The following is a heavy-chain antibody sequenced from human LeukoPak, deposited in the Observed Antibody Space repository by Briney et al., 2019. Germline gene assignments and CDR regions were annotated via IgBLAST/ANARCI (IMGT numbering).Heavy chain of an antibody. D-gene: IGHD1-26*01. CDR2: IYHSGST. CDR1: GYSISSGYY. J-gene: IGHJ3*02. CDR3: ARDGRWDVFDI. Sequence: KPSETLSLTCAVSGYSISSGYYWGWIRQPPGKGLEWIGSIYHSGSTYYNPSLKSRVTISVDTSKNQFSLKLSSVTAADTAVYYCARDGRWDVFDIWGQGTMVTVSS. V-gene: IGHV4-38-2*02.